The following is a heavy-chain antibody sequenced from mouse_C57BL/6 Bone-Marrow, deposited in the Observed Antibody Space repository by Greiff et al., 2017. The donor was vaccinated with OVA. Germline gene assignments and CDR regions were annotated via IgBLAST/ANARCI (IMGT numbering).Heavy chain of an antibody. D-gene: IGHD4-1*01. CDR1: GYSITSDY. Sequence: EVKLMESGPGLAKPSQTLSLTCSVTGYSITSDYWNWIRKFPGNKLEYMGYISYSGSTYYNPSLKSRISITLDTSKNQYYLQLNSVTTEDTATYYCARWGSSSGTMRYFDVWGTGTTVTVSS. CDR3: ARWGSSSGTMRYFDV. V-gene: IGHV3-8*01. CDR2: ISYSGST. J-gene: IGHJ1*03.